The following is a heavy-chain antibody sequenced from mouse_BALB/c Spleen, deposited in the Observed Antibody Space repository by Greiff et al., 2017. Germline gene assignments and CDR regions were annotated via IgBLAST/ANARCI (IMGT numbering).Heavy chain of an antibody. CDR2: IWSGGST. D-gene: IGHD1-1*01. CDR3: ARKEDYYGSSLAY. CDR1: GFSLTSYG. V-gene: IGHV2-2*02. J-gene: IGHJ3*01. Sequence: VQLVESGPGLVQPSQSLSITCTVSGFSLTSYGVHWVRQSPGKGLEWLGVIWSGGSTDYNAAFISRLSISKDNSKSQVFFKMNSLQANDTAIYYCARKEDYYGSSLAYWGQGTLVTVSA.